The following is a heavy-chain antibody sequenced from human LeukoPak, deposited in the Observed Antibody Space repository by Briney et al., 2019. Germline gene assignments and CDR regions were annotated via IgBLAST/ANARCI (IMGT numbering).Heavy chain of an antibody. J-gene: IGHJ6*01. CDR1: GFTFSSYE. Sequence: GGSLRLSCAASGFTFSSYERNWVRQAPGKGLEWVSYISSSGSTIYYADSVKDRFTISRDNAKNSLYLQMNSLRAEDTAVYYCAELGITMIGGVWGKGATVTISS. CDR3: AELGITMIGGV. V-gene: IGHV3-48*03. CDR2: ISSSGSTI. D-gene: IGHD3-10*02.